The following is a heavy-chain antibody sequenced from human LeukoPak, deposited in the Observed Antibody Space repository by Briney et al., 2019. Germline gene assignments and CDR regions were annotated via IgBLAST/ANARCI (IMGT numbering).Heavy chain of an antibody. CDR2: IYYSGST. D-gene: IGHD2-2*01. CDR3: ARVRSSQYFDY. CDR1: GGSISSGGYY. V-gene: IGHV4-31*03. J-gene: IGHJ4*02. Sequence: SETLSLTCTVSGGSISSGGYYWSWIRQHPGKGLEWIGYIYYSGSTYYNPSLKSRVTISVDTSKNQFSLKLSSVTAADTAVYYCARVRSSQYFDYWGQGTLATVSS.